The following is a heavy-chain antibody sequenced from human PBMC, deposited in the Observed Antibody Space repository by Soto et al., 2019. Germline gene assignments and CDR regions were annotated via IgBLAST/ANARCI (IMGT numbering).Heavy chain of an antibody. Sequence: ASVKVSCKASGYTFTSYDINWVRQATGQGLEWMGWMNPNSGNTGYAQKFQGRVTMTRNTSISTAYMELSSLRSEDTAVYYCARADNYGGWFDPWGQGTLVTVSS. J-gene: IGHJ5*02. CDR1: GYTFTSYD. D-gene: IGHD4-17*01. CDR2: MNPNSGNT. CDR3: ARADNYGGWFDP. V-gene: IGHV1-8*01.